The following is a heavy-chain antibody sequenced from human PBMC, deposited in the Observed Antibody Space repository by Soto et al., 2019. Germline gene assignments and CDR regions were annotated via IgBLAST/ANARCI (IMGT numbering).Heavy chain of an antibody. J-gene: IGHJ5*01. CDR2: VHISGHR. CDR1: GGSVRAPDW. D-gene: IGHD1-1*01. Sequence: QVHLQESGPGLVAPSGTLSLTCTLSGGSVRAPDWWNWVRQSPERGLEWIAEVHISGHRNYNPSLRSRVSESIDSSKNQFYLNLNSVTAAYTAIYYCARVRQGCSANNCYFDPWGQGTQVTISS. V-gene: IGHV4-4*02. CDR3: ARVRQGCSANNCYFDP.